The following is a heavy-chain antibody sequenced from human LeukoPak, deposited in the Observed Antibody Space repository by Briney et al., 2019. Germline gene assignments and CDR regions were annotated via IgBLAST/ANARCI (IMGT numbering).Heavy chain of an antibody. CDR2: IYSSGIT. D-gene: IGHD1-26*01. Sequence: PSETLSLTCSVSGGSIGSYYWSWIRQPAEKGPEWIGRIYSSGITNYNPSLKSRVTMSVDTSKNQFSLKLNSVTAADTAFYYCARVRSGSYYFDYWGQGTLVTVSS. CDR3: ARVRSGSYYFDY. J-gene: IGHJ4*02. CDR1: GGSIGSYY. V-gene: IGHV4-4*07.